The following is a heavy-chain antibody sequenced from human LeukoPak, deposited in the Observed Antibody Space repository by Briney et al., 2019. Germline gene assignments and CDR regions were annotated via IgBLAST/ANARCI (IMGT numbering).Heavy chain of an antibody. CDR3: GRELRYCSSTSCRGGFDY. Sequence: PSETLSLTCTVSGGSISSSSYYWGWIRQPPGKGLEWIGSIYYSGSTYYNPSLKSRVTISVDTSKNQFSLKLSSVTAADTAVYYCGRELRYCSSTSCRGGFDYWGQGTLVTVSS. CDR1: GGSISSSSYY. CDR2: IYYSGST. J-gene: IGHJ4*02. D-gene: IGHD2-2*01. V-gene: IGHV4-39*07.